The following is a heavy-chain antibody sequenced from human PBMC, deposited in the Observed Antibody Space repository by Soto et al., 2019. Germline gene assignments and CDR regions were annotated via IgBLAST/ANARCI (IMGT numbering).Heavy chain of an antibody. J-gene: IGHJ6*02. CDR2: IYYSGST. CDR3: AASCVACGGFNYYGMDV. CDR1: GGSISSGGYY. V-gene: IGHV4-31*03. Sequence: TLSLTCTVSGGSISSGGYYWSWIRQHPGKGLEWIGYIYYSGSTYYNPSLKSRVTISVDTSKNQFSLKLSSVTAADTAVYYCAASCVACGGFNYYGMDVWGQGTTVTISS. D-gene: IGHD5-12*01.